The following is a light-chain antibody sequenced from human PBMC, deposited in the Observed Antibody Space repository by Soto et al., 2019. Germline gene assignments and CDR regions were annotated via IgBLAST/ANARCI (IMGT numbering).Light chain of an antibody. Sequence: EIVLTQSPATLSLSPGERATLSCRASQTVSSYLAWYQQKPGQAPRLLVYDASDRATGIPARFSGSGSGTDFTLTINSLKPEDFEFYYCQHRRTFGQGTQLEMK. CDR2: DAS. V-gene: IGKV3-11*01. CDR1: QTVSSY. CDR3: QHRRT. J-gene: IGKJ5*01.